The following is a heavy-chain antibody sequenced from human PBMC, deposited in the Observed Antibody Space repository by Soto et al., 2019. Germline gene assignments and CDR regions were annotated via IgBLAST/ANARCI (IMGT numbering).Heavy chain of an antibody. CDR3: AKDWFPPSSWYPPDDAFDI. J-gene: IGHJ3*02. V-gene: IGHV3-30*18. CDR1: GFTFSSYG. Sequence: QVQLVESGGGVVQPGRSLRLSCAASGFTFSSYGMHWVRQAPGKGLEWVAVISYDGSNKYYADSVKGRFTISRDNSKNTLYLQMNSLRAEDTAVYYCAKDWFPPSSWYPPDDAFDIWGQGTMVTVSS. CDR2: ISYDGSNK. D-gene: IGHD6-13*01.